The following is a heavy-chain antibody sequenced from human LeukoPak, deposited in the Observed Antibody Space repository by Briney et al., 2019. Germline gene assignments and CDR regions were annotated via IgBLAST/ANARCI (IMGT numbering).Heavy chain of an antibody. CDR2: IIPIFGTA. Sequence: ASVKVSCKASGGTFSSYAISWVRQAPGQGLEWMGGIIPIFGTANYAQKFQGRVTITADKTTSTAYMELSSLRSEDTAVYYCARLGGNLRTDYWGQGTLVTVSS. V-gene: IGHV1-69*06. CDR1: GGTFSSYA. CDR3: ARLGGNLRTDY. D-gene: IGHD1-26*01. J-gene: IGHJ4*02.